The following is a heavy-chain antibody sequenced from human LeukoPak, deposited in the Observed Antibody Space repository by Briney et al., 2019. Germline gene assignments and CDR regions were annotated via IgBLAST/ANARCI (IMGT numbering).Heavy chain of an antibody. V-gene: IGHV3-30*04. D-gene: IGHD3-3*01. Sequence: SCKASGYTFTGYYMHWVRQAPGKGLEWVAVISYDGSNKYYADSVKGRFTISRDNSKNTLYLQMNSLRAEDTAVYYCARTLAGFGVVTLPYYYYMDVWGKGTTVTVSS. J-gene: IGHJ6*03. CDR3: ARTLAGFGVVTLPYYYYMDV. CDR2: ISYDGSNK. CDR1: GYTFTGYY.